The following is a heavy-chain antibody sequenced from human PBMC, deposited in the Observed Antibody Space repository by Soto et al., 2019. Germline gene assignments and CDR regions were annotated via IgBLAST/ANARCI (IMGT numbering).Heavy chain of an antibody. J-gene: IGHJ4*02. CDR3: ARSVDSESYFRHFDY. Sequence: QVQLVQSGAEVKEPGDSVKVYCKTSGYSFSDYYIQWVRQAPGQGLEWMGCINPKSGATQYAQNFQGWVTMTRDMSISTAYMEVTRLRSDDTAIYYCARSVDSESYFRHFDYWGQGALVTVSS. V-gene: IGHV1-2*04. CDR1: GYSFSDYY. D-gene: IGHD3-10*01. CDR2: INPKSGAT.